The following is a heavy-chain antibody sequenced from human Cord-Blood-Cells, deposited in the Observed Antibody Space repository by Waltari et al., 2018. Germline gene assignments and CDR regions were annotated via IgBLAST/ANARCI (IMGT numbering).Heavy chain of an antibody. CDR1: GGSFSGYY. CDR2: INHSGSI. J-gene: IGHJ3*02. V-gene: IGHV4-34*01. D-gene: IGHD2-2*01. CDR3: ARGQRVTCSSTSCYAFDI. Sequence: QVQLQQWGAGLLKPSETLSLTCAVYGGSFSGYYWSWIRQPPGKGLEWIGEINHSGSINYNPSRNSRVTISVDTSKNQFSLKLSSVTAADTSVYYCARGQRVTCSSTSCYAFDIWGQGTMVTVSS.